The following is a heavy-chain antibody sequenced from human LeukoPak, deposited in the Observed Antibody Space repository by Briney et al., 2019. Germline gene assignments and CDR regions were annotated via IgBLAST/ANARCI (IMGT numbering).Heavy chain of an antibody. D-gene: IGHD1-26*01. CDR1: GYTFTGYY. Sequence: ASVKVSCKASGYTFTGYYIHWVRQAPGQGLEWMGRINPNSGGTNYVQKFQGRVTMTRDTSISTAYMELSRLRSDDTAVYYCATPISGSYGNDYWGQGTLVTVSS. CDR2: INPNSGGT. V-gene: IGHV1-2*06. J-gene: IGHJ4*02. CDR3: ATPISGSYGNDY.